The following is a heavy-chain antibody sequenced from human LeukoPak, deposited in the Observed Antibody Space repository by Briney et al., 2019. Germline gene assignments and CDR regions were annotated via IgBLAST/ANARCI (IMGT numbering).Heavy chain of an antibody. J-gene: IGHJ6*02. CDR1: GFSFSTYS. V-gene: IGHV3-21*01. Sequence: GGSLRLSCVGSGFSFSTYSVDWVRQAPGKGLEWVSSISGTSTHIYYADSLKGRVTISRDNANNSLFLQMNSLRAEDTAVYYCVREGMIRGVVTGMVVWGQGTTVTVSS. CDR3: VREGMIRGVVTGMVV. CDR2: ISGTSTHI. D-gene: IGHD3-10*01.